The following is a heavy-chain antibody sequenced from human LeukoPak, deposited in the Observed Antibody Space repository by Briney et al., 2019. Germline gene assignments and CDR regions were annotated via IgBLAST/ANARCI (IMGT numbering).Heavy chain of an antibody. CDR3: ARGLGRGSWYTDY. Sequence: PSDPLTLPCAVYGGSFRGYYWSGLRRSPGKAVEGMGEINHSGSTNYNPPLKSRVTISVDTSKNQFSLKLSSVTAADTAVYYCARGLGRGSWYTDYWGQGTLVTVSS. CDR1: GGSFRGYY. D-gene: IGHD6-13*01. V-gene: IGHV4-34*01. CDR2: INHSGST. J-gene: IGHJ4*02.